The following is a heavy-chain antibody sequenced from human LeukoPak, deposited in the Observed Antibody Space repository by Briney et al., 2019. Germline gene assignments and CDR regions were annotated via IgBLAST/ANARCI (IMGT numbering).Heavy chain of an antibody. D-gene: IGHD3-22*01. CDR1: GFTFSSYA. CDR2: ISYDGSNK. V-gene: IGHV3-30-3*01. J-gene: IGHJ4*02. Sequence: GGSLRLSCAASGFTFSSYAMHWVRQAPGKGLEWVAVISYDGSNKYYADSVKGRFTISRDNSKNTLFLQMNSLRAEDTAVYYRAKDYYDSSGYLFDYWGQGTLVTVSS. CDR3: AKDYYDSSGYLFDY.